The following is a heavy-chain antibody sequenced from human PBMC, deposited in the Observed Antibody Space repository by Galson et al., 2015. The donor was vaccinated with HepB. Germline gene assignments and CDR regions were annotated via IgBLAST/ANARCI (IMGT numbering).Heavy chain of an antibody. V-gene: IGHV3-21*01. J-gene: IGHJ4*02. CDR1: GFTFSSYS. CDR3: ARVNYDSSGYYYFILDY. CDR2: ISSSSSYI. Sequence: SLRLSCAASGFTFSSYSMNWVRQAPGKGLEWVSSISSSSSYIYYADSVKGRFTISRDNAKNSLYLQMNSLRAEDTAVYYCARVNYDSSGYYYFILDYWGQGTLVTVSS. D-gene: IGHD3-22*01.